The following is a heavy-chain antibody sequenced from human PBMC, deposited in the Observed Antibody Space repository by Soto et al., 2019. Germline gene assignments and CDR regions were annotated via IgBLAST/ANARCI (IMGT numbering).Heavy chain of an antibody. CDR3: ARRSSYALYYYYGMDV. V-gene: IGHV4-39*01. CDR1: GGSITSSSYY. CDR2: IYYSGST. D-gene: IGHD2-2*01. J-gene: IGHJ6*02. Sequence: SETLSLTCTVSGGSITSSSYYWGWIRQPPGKGLEWIGSIYYSGSTYYNTSLKSRVTISVDTSKNQFSLKLSSVTAADTAVYYCARRSSYALYYYYGMDVWGQGTTVSVSS.